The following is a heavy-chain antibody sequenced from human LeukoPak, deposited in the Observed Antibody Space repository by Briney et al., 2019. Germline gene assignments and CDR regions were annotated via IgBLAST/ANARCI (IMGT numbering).Heavy chain of an antibody. D-gene: IGHD6-6*01. Sequence: TSETLSLTCTVSGGSISSHYWSWIRQPPGKGLEWIGYIYYSGSTNYNPSLKSRVTISVDTSKNQFSLKLSSVTAADTAVYYCTAARTVLEYFQHWGQGTLVTVS. CDR2: IYYSGST. CDR3: TAARTVLEYFQH. J-gene: IGHJ1*01. CDR1: GGSISSHY. V-gene: IGHV4-59*11.